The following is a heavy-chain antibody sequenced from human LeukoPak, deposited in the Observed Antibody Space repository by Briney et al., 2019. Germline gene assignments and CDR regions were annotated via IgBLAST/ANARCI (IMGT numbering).Heavy chain of an antibody. CDR3: ARDSGYDSSGFDY. D-gene: IGHD3-22*01. CDR2: ILNDGTKK. V-gene: IGHV3-30*04. J-gene: IGHJ4*02. CDR1: GFTFSSSA. Sequence: GGSLRLSCTASGFTFSSSAMHWVRQSPGKGLEWVALILNDGTKKFYADSVKGRFTISRDNSRTTLFLQMNTLRPEDTAVYYCARDSGYDSSGFDYWGQGTLVTVSS.